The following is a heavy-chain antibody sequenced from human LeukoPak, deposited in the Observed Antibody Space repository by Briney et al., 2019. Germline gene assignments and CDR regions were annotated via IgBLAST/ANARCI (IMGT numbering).Heavy chain of an antibody. CDR3: ARLDYYYYAMYV. CDR1: GGSFSGYY. V-gene: IGHV4-34*01. CDR2: INHSGST. Sequence: SETLSLTCAVYGGSFSGYYWSWIRQPPGKGLEWIGEINHSGSTNYNPSPKSRVTITADTSKNQFSLKLSSVTAADTAVYYCARLDYYYYAMYVWGKGTTVTVSS. J-gene: IGHJ6*04.